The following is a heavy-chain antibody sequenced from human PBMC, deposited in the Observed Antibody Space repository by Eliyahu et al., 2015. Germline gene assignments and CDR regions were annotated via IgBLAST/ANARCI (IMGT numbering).Heavy chain of an antibody. D-gene: IGHD6-19*01. CDR3: ARVASSGWYMDY. CDR2: INAGNGNT. Sequence: QVQLVQSGAEVKKPGASVKVSCKASGYXFXSYAMHWVRQAPXQXLXWMGWINAGNGNTKYXQKFQGRVTITRDTSASTAYMELSSLRSEDTAVYYCARVASSGWYMDYWGQGTLVTVSS. V-gene: IGHV1-3*01. J-gene: IGHJ4*02. CDR1: GYXFXSYA.